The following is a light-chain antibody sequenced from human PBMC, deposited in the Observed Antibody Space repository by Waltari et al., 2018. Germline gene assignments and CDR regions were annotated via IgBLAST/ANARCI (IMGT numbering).Light chain of an antibody. CDR3: SSYRRSSTYVL. CDR1: SSAVGGYNF. Sequence: QSALTQPASVSGSPGQSITISCRGISSAVGGYNFVSWYQQHPGKAPKLLIFDVSNRPSGVSNRFSGSKSGNTASLTIAGLQPEDEADYYCSSYRRSSTYVLLGGGTKLTVL. V-gene: IGLV2-14*03. CDR2: DVS. J-gene: IGLJ2*01.